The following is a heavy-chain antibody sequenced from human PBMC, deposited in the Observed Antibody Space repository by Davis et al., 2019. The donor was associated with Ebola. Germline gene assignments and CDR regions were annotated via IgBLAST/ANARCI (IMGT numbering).Heavy chain of an antibody. J-gene: IGHJ6*03. Sequence: PSETLSLTCTVSGGSISDTSYYRAWIRQPPGKGPESIGYLYYYATTHYNPSLQIRVTISVDTSRNQFSLRLTSVTAADTSVYYCARRRGYFYYMNVWGKGTTVTVSS. V-gene: IGHV4-39*01. CDR2: LYYYATT. CDR3: ARRRGYFYYMNV. D-gene: IGHD2/OR15-2a*01. CDR1: GGSISDTSYY.